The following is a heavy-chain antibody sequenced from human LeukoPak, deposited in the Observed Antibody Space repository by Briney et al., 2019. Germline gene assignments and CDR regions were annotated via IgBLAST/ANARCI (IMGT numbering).Heavy chain of an antibody. CDR3: ARGVPSYSSSWYGGGPDFDY. J-gene: IGHJ4*02. CDR1: GGTLSSYA. CDR2: IIPIFGTA. D-gene: IGHD6-13*01. Sequence: SVKVSCKVSGGTLSSYAISWVRQAPGQGLEWMGGIIPIFGTANYAQKFQGRVTITADESTSTAYMELSSLRSEDTAVYYCARGVPSYSSSWYGGGPDFDYWGQGTLVTVSS. V-gene: IGHV1-69*13.